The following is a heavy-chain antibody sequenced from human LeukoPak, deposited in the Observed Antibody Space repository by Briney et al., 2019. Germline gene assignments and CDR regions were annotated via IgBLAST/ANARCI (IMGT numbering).Heavy chain of an antibody. Sequence: SQTLSLTCAISGDSVSSNSAAWNWIRQSPSRGLEWLGRTYYRSKWYNDYAVSVKSRITINPDTSKNQFSLQLNSVTPEDTAVYYCAGKYSYGFEARDYYGMDVWGQGTTVTVSS. V-gene: IGHV6-1*01. J-gene: IGHJ6*02. CDR3: AGKYSYGFEARDYYGMDV. CDR1: GDSVSSNSAA. D-gene: IGHD5-18*01. CDR2: TYYRSKWYN.